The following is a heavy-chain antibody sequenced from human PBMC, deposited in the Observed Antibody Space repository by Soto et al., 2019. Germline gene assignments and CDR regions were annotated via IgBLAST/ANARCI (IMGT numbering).Heavy chain of an antibody. CDR1: GYTFTSYG. J-gene: IGHJ6*02. Sequence: ASVKVSCKASGYTFTSYGISWVRQAPGQGLEWMGWISAYNGNTNYAQKLQGRVTMTTDTSTSTAYMELRSLRSDDTAVYYCARAGNYWITGTTMYYYYYGMDVWGQGTTVT. CDR2: ISAYNGNT. D-gene: IGHD1-7*01. CDR3: ARAGNYWITGTTMYYYYYGMDV. V-gene: IGHV1-18*01.